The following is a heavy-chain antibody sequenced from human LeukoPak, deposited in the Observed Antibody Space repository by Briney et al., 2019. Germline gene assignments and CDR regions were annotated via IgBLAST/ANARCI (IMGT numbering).Heavy chain of an antibody. V-gene: IGHV1-69*05. CDR1: GGTFSSYA. CDR3: ARDGYYGSGSHYNVADY. J-gene: IGHJ4*02. CDR2: IIPIFGTA. D-gene: IGHD3-10*01. Sequence: GASVKVSCKASGGTFSSYAISWVRQAPGQGLEWMGGIIPIFGTANYAQKFQGRVTITTDESTSTAYMELSSLRSEDTAVYYCARDGYYGSGSHYNVADYWGQGTLVTVSS.